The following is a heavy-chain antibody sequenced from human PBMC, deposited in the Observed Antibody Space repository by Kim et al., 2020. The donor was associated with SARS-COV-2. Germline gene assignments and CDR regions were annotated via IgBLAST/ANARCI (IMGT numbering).Heavy chain of an antibody. Sequence: SETLSLTCAVSGGSISSGGYSWSWIRQPPGKGLEWIGYIYHSGSTYYNPSLKSRVTISVDRSKNQFSLKLSSVTAADTAVYYCARARLGYCSGGSCPRDAFDIWGQGTMVTVSS. J-gene: IGHJ3*02. CDR2: IYHSGST. CDR3: ARARLGYCSGGSCPRDAFDI. D-gene: IGHD2-15*01. CDR1: GGSISSGGYS. V-gene: IGHV4-30-2*01.